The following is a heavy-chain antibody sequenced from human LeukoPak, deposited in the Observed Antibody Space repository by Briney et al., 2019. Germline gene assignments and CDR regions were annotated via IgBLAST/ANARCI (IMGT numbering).Heavy chain of an antibody. CDR2: ISGSGSST. J-gene: IGHJ4*02. D-gene: IGHD3-10*01. CDR3: AKGSGYYGSGSYSLDY. Sequence: PGGSLRLSCAASGFTFSSYAMSWVRQASGKGLEWVSAISGSGSSTYYADSVKGRSTISRDNSKNTLYLQMNSLRAEDTAVYYCAKGSGYYGSGSYSLDYWGQGTLVTVSS. CDR1: GFTFSSYA. V-gene: IGHV3-23*01.